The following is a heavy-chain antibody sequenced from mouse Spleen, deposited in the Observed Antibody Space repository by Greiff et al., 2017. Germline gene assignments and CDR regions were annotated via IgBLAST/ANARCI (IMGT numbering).Heavy chain of an antibody. CDR2: IIPGSGST. D-gene: IGHD2-3*01. V-gene: IGHV1-9*01. CDR1: GYTFSSYW. J-gene: IGHJ2*01. Sequence: QVQLKQSGAELMKPGASVKISCKATGYTFSSYWIEWVKQRPGHGLEWIGEIIPGSGSTNYNEKFKGKATFTADTSSNTAYMQLSSLTSEDSAVYYCARWDGYDYWGQGTTLTVSS. CDR3: ARWDGYDY.